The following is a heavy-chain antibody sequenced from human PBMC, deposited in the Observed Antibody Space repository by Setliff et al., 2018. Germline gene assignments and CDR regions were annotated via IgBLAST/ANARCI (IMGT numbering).Heavy chain of an antibody. J-gene: IGHJ4*02. D-gene: IGHD6-19*01. Sequence: SETLSLTCTVSGGSISSGSYYWSWIRQPAGKGLEWIGRIYTSGSTNYNPSLKSRVTISVDTSKNQFSLKLSSVTAADTAVYYCARTRGSSGWLNWYILGYWGQGTLVTVSS. V-gene: IGHV4-61*02. CDR1: GGSISSGSYY. CDR3: ARTRGSSGWLNWYILGY. CDR2: IYTSGST.